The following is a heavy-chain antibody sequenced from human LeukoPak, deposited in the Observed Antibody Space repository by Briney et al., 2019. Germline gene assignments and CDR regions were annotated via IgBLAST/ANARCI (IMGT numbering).Heavy chain of an antibody. CDR2: IWYDGSNK. J-gene: IGHJ4*02. Sequence: PGGSLRLSCAASGFTFSSYGMHWVRQAPGKGLEWVAVIWYDGSNKYYADSVKGRFTISRDNSKNTLYLQMNSLRAEDTAVYYCARASSGYSYGHYFDYWGQGTLVTVSS. CDR1: GFTFSSYG. D-gene: IGHD5-18*01. CDR3: ARASSGYSYGHYFDY. V-gene: IGHV3-33*01.